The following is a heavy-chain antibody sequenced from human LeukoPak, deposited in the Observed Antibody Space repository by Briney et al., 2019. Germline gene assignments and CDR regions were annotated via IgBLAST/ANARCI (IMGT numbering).Heavy chain of an antibody. CDR1: GGSFSGYY. V-gene: IGHV4-34*01. CDR2: INHSGST. CDR3: ARENIVVVPAATDY. J-gene: IGHJ4*02. D-gene: IGHD2-2*01. Sequence: SETLSLTCAVYGGSFSGYYWSWIRQPPGKGPEWIGEINHSGSTNYNPSLKSRVTISVDTSKNQFSLKLSSVTAADTAVYYCARENIVVVPAATDYWGQGTLVTVSS.